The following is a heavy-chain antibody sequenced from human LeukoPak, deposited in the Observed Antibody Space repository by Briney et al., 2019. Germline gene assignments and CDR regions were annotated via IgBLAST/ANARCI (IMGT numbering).Heavy chain of an antibody. CDR3: ASGGGFRSSTFDCSSTSCPLDY. CDR1: EFSFSAFW. CDR2: IKQDGSEK. D-gene: IGHD2-2*01. V-gene: IGHV3-7*01. J-gene: IGHJ4*02. Sequence: GGSLRLSCVASEFSFSAFWMTWGRQAPGKGLEWVANIKQDGSEKHYMDSAKGRFTISRDNAKNSLYLQMNSLRVEDTATYFCASGGGFRSSTFDCSSTSCPLDYWGQGALVTVSS.